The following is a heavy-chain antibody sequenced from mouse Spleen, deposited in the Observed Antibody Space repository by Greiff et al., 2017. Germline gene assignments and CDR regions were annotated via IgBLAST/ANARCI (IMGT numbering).Heavy chain of an antibody. CDR2: ISPSSGYT. CDR3: ARGTALPYYFDY. Sequence: QVHVKQSGAELARPGASVKMSCKASGYTFTSYTMHWVKQRPGQGLEWIGYISPSSGYTKYNQKFKDKATLTADKSSSTAYMQLSSLTSEDSAVYYCARGTALPYYFDYWGQGTTLTVSS. V-gene: IGHV1-4*01. CDR1: GYTFTSYT. D-gene: IGHD1-2*01. J-gene: IGHJ2*01.